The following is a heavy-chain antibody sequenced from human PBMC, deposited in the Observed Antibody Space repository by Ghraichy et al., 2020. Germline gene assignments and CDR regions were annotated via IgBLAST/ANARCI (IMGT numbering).Heavy chain of an antibody. CDR1: GGSISSSSYY. J-gene: IGHJ3*02. V-gene: IGHV4-39*01. CDR2: IYYSGST. CDR3: ARRYYYDSSGYYKRDAFDI. Sequence: SQTLSLTCTVSGGSISSSSYYWGWIRQPPGKGLEWIGSIYYSGSTYYNPSLKSRVTISVDTSKNQFSLKLSSVTAADTAVYYCARRYYYDSSGYYKRDAFDIWGQGTMVTVSS. D-gene: IGHD3-22*01.